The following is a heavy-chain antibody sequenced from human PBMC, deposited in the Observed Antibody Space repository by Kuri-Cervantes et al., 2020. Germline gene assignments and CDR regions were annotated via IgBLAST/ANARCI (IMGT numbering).Heavy chain of an antibody. D-gene: IGHD2-2*01. Sequence: GESLKISCAASGFTVSSNYMSWVRQAPGKGLEWVSVIYSGGSTYYADSVKGRFTISRDNSKNTLYLQMNSLRAEDTAVYYCARDQGTSPYDYWGQGTLVTVSS. CDR2: IYSGGST. CDR3: ARDQGTSPYDY. J-gene: IGHJ4*02. CDR1: GFTVSSNY. V-gene: IGHV3-66*02.